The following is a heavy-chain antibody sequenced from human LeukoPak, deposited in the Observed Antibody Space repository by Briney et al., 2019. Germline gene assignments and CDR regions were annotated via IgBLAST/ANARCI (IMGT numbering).Heavy chain of an antibody. CDR2: IHHCGST. V-gene: IGHV4-34*01. Sequence: PSETLSLTCAVYGGSFSGYYWSWIRQPPGKGLEWIGQIHHCGSTNYNPSLKSRVTVSVDTSKNHFSLYLRSVTAAAAAVYYGARDRRGPRVGATRLDYWGQGTLATVSS. D-gene: IGHD1-26*01. CDR3: ARDRRGPRVGATRLDY. CDR1: GGSFSGYY. J-gene: IGHJ4*02.